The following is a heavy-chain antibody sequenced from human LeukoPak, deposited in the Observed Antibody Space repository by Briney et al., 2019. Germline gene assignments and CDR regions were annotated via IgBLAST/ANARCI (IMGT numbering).Heavy chain of an antibody. V-gene: IGHV3-21*01. CDR2: ISSSSSYI. J-gene: IGHJ4*02. CDR3: ARDLRKYCSGGSCYSPLDY. D-gene: IGHD2-15*01. CDR1: GFTFSSYS. Sequence: GGSLRLSCAASGFTFSSYSMNWVRQVPGKGLEWVSSISSSSSYIYYADSVKGRFTISRDNAKNSLYLQMNSLRAEDTAVYYCARDLRKYCSGGSCYSPLDYWGQGTLVTVSS.